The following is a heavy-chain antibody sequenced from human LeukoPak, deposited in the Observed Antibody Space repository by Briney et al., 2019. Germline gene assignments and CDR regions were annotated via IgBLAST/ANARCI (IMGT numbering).Heavy chain of an antibody. V-gene: IGHV4-34*01. J-gene: IGHJ4*02. CDR2: INHSGST. CDR3: ASLYSYQDY. D-gene: IGHD5-18*01. Sequence: ASETLSLTCAVYGGSFSGYYWSWIRQPPGKGLEWIGEINHSGSTNYNPSLKSRVTISVDTSKNQFSLKLSSVTAADTAVYYCASLYSYQDYWGQGTLVTVSS. CDR1: GGSFSGYY.